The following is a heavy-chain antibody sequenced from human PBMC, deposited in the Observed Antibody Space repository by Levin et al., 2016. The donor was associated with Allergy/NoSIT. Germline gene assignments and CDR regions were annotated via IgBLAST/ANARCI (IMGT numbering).Heavy chain of an antibody. CDR3: VREVRDPVVAPVAVSPRVGFFDS. J-gene: IGHJ5*01. Sequence: SETLSLTCTVSGGSIHSDYWSWIRQPAGKGLEWIGRIHVSGATNYNPSVRGRGTMSIDSSKNQFSLNLNSVTAADTAIYYCVREVRDPVVAPVAVSPRVGFFDSWGQGTLVTVSS. V-gene: IGHV4-4*07. D-gene: IGHD2-15*01. CDR2: IHVSGAT. CDR1: GGSIHSDY.